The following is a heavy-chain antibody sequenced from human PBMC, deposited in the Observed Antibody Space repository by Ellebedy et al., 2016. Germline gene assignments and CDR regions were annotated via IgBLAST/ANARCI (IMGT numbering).Heavy chain of an antibody. D-gene: IGHD5-12*01. CDR1: GFTFSSYA. CDR2: ISGGGGST. J-gene: IGHJ4*02. CDR3: ARADLVATYFDY. Sequence: GGSLRLXCAASGFTFSSYAMSWVRQAPGKGLEWVSTISGGGGSTYYADFVKGRLTISRDNSKNTLYLQMNSLRAEDTAVYYCARADLVATYFDYWGQGTLVTVSS. V-gene: IGHV3-23*01.